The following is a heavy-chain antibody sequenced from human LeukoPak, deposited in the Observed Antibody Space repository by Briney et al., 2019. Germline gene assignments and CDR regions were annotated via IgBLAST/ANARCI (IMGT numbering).Heavy chain of an antibody. J-gene: IGHJ6*03. CDR1: GYTFTSYY. CDR3: ARDQVTTVPYYYYYYMDV. CDR2: INPSGGST. D-gene: IGHD4-11*01. Sequence: GASVKVSCKASGYTFTSYYMHWVRQAPGQGLEWMGIINPSGGSTSYAQKFQGRVTMTRDMSTSTVYMELSGLRSEDTAVYYCARDQVTTVPYYYYYYMDVWGKGTTVTVSS. V-gene: IGHV1-46*01.